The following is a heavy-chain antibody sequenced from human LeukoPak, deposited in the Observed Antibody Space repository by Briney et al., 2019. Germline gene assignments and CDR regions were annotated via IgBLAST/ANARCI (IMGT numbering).Heavy chain of an antibody. Sequence: GGSLRLSCAASGFTFSTYSMNRVRQAPGKGLEWVSSISSRSHYIYYADSVKGRFTISRDNAKNSLYLQMNSLRAEDTAVYYCSGLYNYGMDVWGQGTTVTVSS. V-gene: IGHV3-21*01. CDR1: GFTFSTYS. CDR2: ISSRSHYI. CDR3: SGLYNYGMDV. J-gene: IGHJ6*02.